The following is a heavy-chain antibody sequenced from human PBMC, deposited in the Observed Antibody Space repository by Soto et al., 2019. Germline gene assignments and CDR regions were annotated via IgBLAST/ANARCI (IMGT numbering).Heavy chain of an antibody. Sequence: GGSLRLSCAASGFTVSSNYMSWVRQAPGKGLEWVSVIYSGGTTYYADSVKGRFTISRDNSKNTLYLQMNSLRAEDTAVYYCARAPRSYFDAFDIWGQGTMVTVSS. CDR1: GFTVSSNY. J-gene: IGHJ3*02. D-gene: IGHD1-26*01. V-gene: IGHV3-66*01. CDR2: IYSGGTT. CDR3: ARAPRSYFDAFDI.